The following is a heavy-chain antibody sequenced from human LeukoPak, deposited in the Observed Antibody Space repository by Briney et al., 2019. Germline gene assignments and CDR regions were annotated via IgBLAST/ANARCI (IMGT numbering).Heavy chain of an antibody. D-gene: IGHD1-1*01. J-gene: IGHJ6*03. CDR2: IIPIFSSP. Sequence: SVKVSCKASGGNFSNYAIIRVRQAPGQGLEWMGGIIPIFSSPSYAQKFQDRVTITTDESTTTAYMELSSLRSEDTAVYYCARDSYNKSPRNFHYYYDLDVWGRGTTVTVSS. V-gene: IGHV1-69*05. CDR3: ARDSYNKSPRNFHYYYDLDV. CDR1: GGNFSNYA.